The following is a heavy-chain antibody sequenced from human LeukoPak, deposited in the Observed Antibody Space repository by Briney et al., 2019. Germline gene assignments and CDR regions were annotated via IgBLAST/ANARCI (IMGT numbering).Heavy chain of an antibody. D-gene: IGHD3-22*01. CDR1: GYSISSGYY. J-gene: IGHJ4*02. CDR3: AREGTYYYDSSGPGAC. Sequence: SETLSLTCTVSGYSISSGYYWGWIRQPPGKGLEWIGSIFHSGSTYYNPSLKSRVTISVDTSNNQFSLELNSVTAADTAVYYCAREGTYYYDSSGPGACWGQGALVTVSS. V-gene: IGHV4-38-2*02. CDR2: IFHSGST.